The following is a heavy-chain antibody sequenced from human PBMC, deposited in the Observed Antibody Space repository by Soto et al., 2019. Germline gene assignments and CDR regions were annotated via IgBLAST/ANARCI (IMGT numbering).Heavy chain of an antibody. CDR1: GGSISSGGYY. CDR2: IYYSGST. Sequence: SGTLSLTCTVSGGSISSGGYYWSWIRQHPGKGLEWIGYIYYSGSTYYNPSLKSRVTISVDTSKNQFSLKLSSVTAADTAVYYCARALHSYGRHDAFDIWGQGTMVTVSS. J-gene: IGHJ3*02. V-gene: IGHV4-31*03. CDR3: ARALHSYGRHDAFDI. D-gene: IGHD5-18*01.